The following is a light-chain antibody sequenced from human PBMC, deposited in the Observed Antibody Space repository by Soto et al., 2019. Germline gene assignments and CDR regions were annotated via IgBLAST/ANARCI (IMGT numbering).Light chain of an antibody. Sequence: DIQMTQSPSSLSASVGDRVTITCRASQGISTYLVWYQQRQGRAPKLLIYAASSLLSGVPSRFSGSGSGTDFTLTISSLQPADFATYYCQQSYRTPYTFGQGTKLETK. V-gene: IGKV1-39*01. J-gene: IGKJ2*01. CDR2: AAS. CDR3: QQSYRTPYT. CDR1: QGISTY.